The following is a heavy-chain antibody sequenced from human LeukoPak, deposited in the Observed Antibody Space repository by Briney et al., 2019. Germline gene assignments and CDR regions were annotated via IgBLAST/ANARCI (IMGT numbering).Heavy chain of an antibody. CDR1: GGSISSSNW. D-gene: IGHD6-13*01. J-gene: IGHJ6*03. CDR3: ARGIALYYYYYMDV. CDR2: IYHSGST. V-gene: IGHV4-4*02. Sequence: SETLSLTCAVSGGSISSSNWWSWVRQPPGKGLEWIGEIYHSGSTNYNPSLKSRVTKSVDKSKNQFSLKLSSVTAADTAVYYCARGIALYYYYYMDVWGKGTTVTVSS.